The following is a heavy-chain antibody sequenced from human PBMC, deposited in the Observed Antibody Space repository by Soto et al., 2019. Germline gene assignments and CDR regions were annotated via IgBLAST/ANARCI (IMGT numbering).Heavy chain of an antibody. Sequence: SGPTLVNPTQTLTLTCTCSWFALSTPGGGVGWIRQPPGKALEWLAVIFWDDDKRYSPSLKSRLTITKDTPTNPVVLTVTNMDPVDTATYYCAHNPQINSPWGYDSWGQGTLVTVSS. CDR3: AHNPQINSPWGYDS. V-gene: IGHV2-5*02. J-gene: IGHJ4*02. CDR2: IFWDDDK. CDR1: WFALSTPGGG. D-gene: IGHD3-16*01.